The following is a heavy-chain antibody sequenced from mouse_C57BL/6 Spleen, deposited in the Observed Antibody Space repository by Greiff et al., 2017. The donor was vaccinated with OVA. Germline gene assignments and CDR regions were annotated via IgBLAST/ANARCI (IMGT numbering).Heavy chain of an antibody. V-gene: IGHV5-4*01. CDR3: ARDRDYYSNYGAMDY. Sequence: EVQRVESGGGLVKPGGSLKLSCAASGFTFSSYAMSWVRQTPEKRLEWVATISDGGSYTYYPDNVKGRFTISRDNAKNNLYLQMSHLKSEDTAMYYCARDRDYYSNYGAMDYWGQGTSVTVSS. CDR1: GFTFSSYA. D-gene: IGHD2-5*01. CDR2: ISDGGSYT. J-gene: IGHJ4*01.